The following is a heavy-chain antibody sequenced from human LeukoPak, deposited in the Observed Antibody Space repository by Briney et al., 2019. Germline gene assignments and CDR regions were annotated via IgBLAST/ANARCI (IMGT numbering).Heavy chain of an antibody. CDR2: ISYDGSNK. V-gene: IGHV3-30*04. CDR3: ARVGYGDYGGAFDI. Sequence: GRSLRLSCAASGFTFSSYAMHWVRQAPGKGLEWVAVISYDGSNKYYADSVKGRFTISRDNSKNTLYLQMNSLRAEDTAVYYCARVGYGDYGGAFDIWGQGTMVTVSS. CDR1: GFTFSSYA. D-gene: IGHD4-17*01. J-gene: IGHJ3*02.